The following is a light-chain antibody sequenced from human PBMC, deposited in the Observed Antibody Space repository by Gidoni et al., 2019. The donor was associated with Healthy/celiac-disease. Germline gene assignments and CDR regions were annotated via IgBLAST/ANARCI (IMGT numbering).Light chain of an antibody. CDR1: QSVSSSY. V-gene: IGKV3-20*01. J-gene: IGKJ1*01. Sequence: EIVLTQSPGTLSVSPGERATLSCRASQSVSSSYLAWYQQKPGQAPRLLIYGSSSRATGIPDRFSGSGSGTDFTLTISRLEPEDFAVYYCQQYGSSRGFWTFGQGTKVEIK. CDR3: QQYGSSRGFWT. CDR2: GSS.